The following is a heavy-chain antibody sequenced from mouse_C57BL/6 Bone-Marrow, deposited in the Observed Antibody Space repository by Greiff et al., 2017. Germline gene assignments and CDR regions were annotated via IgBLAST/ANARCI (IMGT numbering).Heavy chain of an antibody. CDR2: ISSGGDYI. CDR1: GFTFSSYA. Sequence: EVKVVESGEGLVKPGGSLKLSCAASGFTFSSYAMSWVRQTPEKRLEWVAYISSGGDYIYYADTVKGRFTISRDNARNTLYLQMSSLKSEDTAMYYCTRERLYYSNYYYAMDYWGQGTSVTVSS. V-gene: IGHV5-9-1*02. CDR3: TRERLYYSNYYYAMDY. D-gene: IGHD2-5*01. J-gene: IGHJ4*01.